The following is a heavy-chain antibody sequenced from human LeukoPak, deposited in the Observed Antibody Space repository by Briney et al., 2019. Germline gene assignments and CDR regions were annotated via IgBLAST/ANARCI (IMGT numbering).Heavy chain of an antibody. D-gene: IGHD3-9*01. CDR2: ISSSGSAI. V-gene: IGHV3-11*01. J-gene: IGHJ4*02. Sequence: PGGSLRLSCAASGFTFSDYYMSWIRQAPGKGLEWVSYISSSGSAIYYADSVKGRFTISRDNAKNSLYLQMNSLRAEDTAVYYCARDPAHYDILTGYYWGQGTLVTVSS. CDR1: GFTFSDYY. CDR3: ARDPAHYDILTGYY.